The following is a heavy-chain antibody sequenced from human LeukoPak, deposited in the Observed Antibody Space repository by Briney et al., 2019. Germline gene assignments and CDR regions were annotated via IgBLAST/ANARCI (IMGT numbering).Heavy chain of an antibody. D-gene: IGHD2-21*02. CDR3: TRAYCGGDCYFQH. CDR2: IRSKAYGGTT. CDR1: GFTFGDYA. V-gene: IGHV3-49*04. J-gene: IGHJ1*01. Sequence: PGRSLRLSCTASGFTFGDYAMSWVRQAPGKGLEWVGFIRSKAYGGTTEYAASVKGRFTISRDDSKSIAYLQMNSLKTEDTAVYYCTRAYCGGDCYFQHWGQGTLVTVSS.